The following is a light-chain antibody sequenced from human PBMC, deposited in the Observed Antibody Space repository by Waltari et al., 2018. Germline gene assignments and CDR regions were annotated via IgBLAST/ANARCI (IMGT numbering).Light chain of an antibody. J-gene: IGLJ3*02. CDR3: CSYEGSSTVM. Sequence: QSARTQPASASGRPGQSVTIPCTGTRSYRQTSNYFSWYQQYPGKAPRVIIYEVTKRPSGVSIRFSGSKSGNTASLTISGLQDEDEADYYCCSYEGSSTVMFGGGTKVTVL. CDR2: EVT. V-gene: IGLV2-23*02. CDR1: RSYRQTSNY.